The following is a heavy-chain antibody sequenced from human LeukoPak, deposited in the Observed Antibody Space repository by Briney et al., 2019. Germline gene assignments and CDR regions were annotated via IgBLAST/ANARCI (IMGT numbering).Heavy chain of an antibody. D-gene: IGHD1-26*01. V-gene: IGHV5-51*01. Sequence: GESLQISCKGSGFRFTSYWIGWVRQMPGKGLEWMGIIYSGDSDTRYSPSFQGQVTISADKSISTAYLQWSSLKASDTAMYYCAAHSSVELPPDAFDIWGQGTMVTVSS. CDR2: IYSGDSDT. CDR1: GFRFTSYW. CDR3: AAHSSVELPPDAFDI. J-gene: IGHJ3*02.